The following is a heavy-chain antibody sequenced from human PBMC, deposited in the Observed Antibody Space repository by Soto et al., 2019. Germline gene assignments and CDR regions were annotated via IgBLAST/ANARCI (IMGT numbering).Heavy chain of an antibody. V-gene: IGHV3-53*02. CDR2: IHTGGKP. D-gene: IGHD3-10*01. CDR1: GFTVTRNY. J-gene: IGHJ4*02. CDR3: ATCGSKRVRGAFVEVFHLEF. Sequence: ELQLVESGGGLIQPGGSLRLSCAASGFTVTRNYMTWVRLAPGKGLECVSNIHTGGKPFYTDSVKGRFTVSRDASKNTVDLQMNTLSVEDTAVLYCATCGSKRVRGAFVEVFHLEFWGRGTVVTVSS.